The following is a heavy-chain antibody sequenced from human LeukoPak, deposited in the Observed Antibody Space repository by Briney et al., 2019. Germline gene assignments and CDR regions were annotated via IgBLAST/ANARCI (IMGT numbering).Heavy chain of an antibody. CDR1: GFTFSNYV. D-gene: IGHD6-19*01. CDR2: ISSNGVST. Sequence: GGSLRLSCSASGFTFSNYVMHWVRQAPGKGLEYVSAISSNGVSTYYIDSVKGRFTISRDNSKNTLSLQMSSLRAEDTAVYYCGASSGWFAPFDYWGQGTLVTVSS. J-gene: IGHJ4*02. V-gene: IGHV3-64D*06. CDR3: GASSGWFAPFDY.